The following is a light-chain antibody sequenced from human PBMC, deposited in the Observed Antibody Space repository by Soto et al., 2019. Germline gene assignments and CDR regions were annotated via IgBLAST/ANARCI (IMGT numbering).Light chain of an antibody. CDR2: DAS. Sequence: DIQMTQSPSTLSASVGDRVTITCRASQSISSWLAWYQQKPGKAPKLLIYDASSLESGVPSRFSGRGSGTECTLTISSLQPDDFATYYCQQYNSYPFTFGPGTKVDIK. CDR3: QQYNSYPFT. CDR1: QSISSW. J-gene: IGKJ3*01. V-gene: IGKV1-5*01.